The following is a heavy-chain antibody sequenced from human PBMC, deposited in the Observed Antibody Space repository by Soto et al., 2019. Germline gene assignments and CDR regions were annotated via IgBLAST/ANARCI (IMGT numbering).Heavy chain of an antibody. D-gene: IGHD6-19*01. CDR3: ARDMLGQSSGWYLGWFDP. CDR2: TSHDGVT. J-gene: IGHJ5*02. Sequence: SETLSLTCAVSSGSIDNDHWWSWVRQSPGKGLEWIGETSHDGVTNYNPSLEGRVTISIDKSKNQFYLDLNSVTAADTAVYYCARDMLGQSSGWYLGWFDPWGQGTLVTVS. V-gene: IGHV4-4*02. CDR1: SGSIDNDHW.